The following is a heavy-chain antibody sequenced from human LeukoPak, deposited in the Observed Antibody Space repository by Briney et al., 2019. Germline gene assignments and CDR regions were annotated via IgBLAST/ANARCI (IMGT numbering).Heavy chain of an antibody. CDR1: GYTFTGYY. V-gene: IGHV1-2*02. J-gene: IGHJ4*02. CDR2: INPNSGGT. CDR3: ARDEEEMATIFFDY. Sequence: GASVKVSCKASGYTFTGYYMHWVRQAPGQGLEWMGWINPNSGGTNYAQKFQGRVTMTRDTSISTAYMELSRLRSDDTAVYYCARDEEEMATIFFDYWGQGTLVTVSS. D-gene: IGHD5-24*01.